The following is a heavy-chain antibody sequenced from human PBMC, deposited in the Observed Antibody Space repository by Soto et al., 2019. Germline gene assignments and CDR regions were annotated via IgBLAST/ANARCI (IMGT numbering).Heavy chain of an antibody. CDR3: ARRIPFGYGMDV. CDR2: ITSNGNYT. CDR1: GFTFSSYA. D-gene: IGHD2-21*01. J-gene: IGHJ6*02. V-gene: IGHV3-64*01. Sequence: EVQVVESGGGLVQPGGSLRLSCAASGFTFSSYAMHWVRQAPGKGLEYVSVITSNGNYTDYASSVKGRFTISRDNSKNTLYLKMVSLRAEDMAVYYCARRIPFGYGMDVWGQGTTVTVSS.